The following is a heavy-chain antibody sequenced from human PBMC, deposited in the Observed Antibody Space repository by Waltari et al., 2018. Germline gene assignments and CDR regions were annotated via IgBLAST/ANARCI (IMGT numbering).Heavy chain of an antibody. CDR3: AKGVMSVLNAFDI. CDR1: GFTFSSYA. Sequence: EVQLVESGGGLVQPGGSLRLSCAASGFTFSSYAMSWVRQAPGEGLEWVAAISGSGGSTFYADSVMGRFPISRDNSKNTLYLQMNSLRAEDTAVYYCAKGVMSVLNAFDIWGQGTMVTVSS. V-gene: IGHV3-23*04. D-gene: IGHD2-21*01. J-gene: IGHJ3*02. CDR2: ISGSGGST.